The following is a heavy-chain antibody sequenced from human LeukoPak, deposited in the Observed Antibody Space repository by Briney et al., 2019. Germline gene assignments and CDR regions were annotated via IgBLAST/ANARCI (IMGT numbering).Heavy chain of an antibody. CDR2: INHSGST. J-gene: IGHJ6*03. D-gene: IGHD6-6*01. V-gene: IGHV4-34*01. CDR1: GGSFSGYY. Sequence: SETLSLTCAVYGGSFSGYYWSWIRHPPGKGLEWIGEINHSGSTNYNPSLKSRVTISVDTSKNQFSLKLSSVTAADTAVYYCARVHSGAARLHYYYMDVWGKGTTVTVSS. CDR3: ARVHSGAARLHYYYMDV.